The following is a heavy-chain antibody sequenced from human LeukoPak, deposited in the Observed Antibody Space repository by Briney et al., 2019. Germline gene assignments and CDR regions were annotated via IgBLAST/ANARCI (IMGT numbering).Heavy chain of an antibody. Sequence: SETLSLTCIVSGGAISRSSYYWGWLRQPPGKGLEWIGSISDSGSTYYSPSLKSRVTISVDTSKNQFSLKLRFVTAADTAVYYCARLGAADTSWFDPWGQGTLVTVSS. V-gene: IGHV4-39*01. CDR3: ARLGAADTSWFDP. D-gene: IGHD6-13*01. CDR2: ISDSGST. J-gene: IGHJ5*02. CDR1: GGAISRSSYY.